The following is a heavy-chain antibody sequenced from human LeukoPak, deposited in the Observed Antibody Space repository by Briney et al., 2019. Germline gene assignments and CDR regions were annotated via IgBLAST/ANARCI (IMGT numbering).Heavy chain of an antibody. CDR1: GFTFSSYG. V-gene: IGHV3-30*03. CDR3: ARDPPFGRGKLGFDY. D-gene: IGHD3-16*01. CDR2: ISYDGSNK. J-gene: IGHJ4*02. Sequence: PGRSLRLSCAASGFTFSSYGMHWVRQAPGKGLEWVAVISYDGSNKYYADSVKGRFTISRDNAKNSLYLQMNSLRAEDTAVYYCARDPPFGRGKLGFDYWGQGTLVTVSS.